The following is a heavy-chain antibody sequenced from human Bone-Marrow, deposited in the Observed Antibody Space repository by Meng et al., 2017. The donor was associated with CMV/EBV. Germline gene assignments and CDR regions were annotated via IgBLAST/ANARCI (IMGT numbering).Heavy chain of an antibody. D-gene: IGHD6-19*01. CDR3: ARALQAYPTGYSSGWYPGY. Sequence: GESLKISCAASGFTFSSYSMNWVRQAPGKGLEWVSSISSSSSYIYYADSVKGRFTISRDNAKNSLYLQMNSLRAEDTAVYYCARALQAYPTGYSSGWYPGYWGQGTLVTVYS. V-gene: IGHV3-21*01. J-gene: IGHJ4*02. CDR1: GFTFSSYS. CDR2: ISSSSSYI.